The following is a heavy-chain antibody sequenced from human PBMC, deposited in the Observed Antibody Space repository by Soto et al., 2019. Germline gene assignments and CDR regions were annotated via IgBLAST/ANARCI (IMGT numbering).Heavy chain of an antibody. CDR3: ARDHQEPPWGFYYYYGMDV. CDR2: IYYSGST. Sequence: SETLSLTCTVSGGSISSYYWSWIRQPPGKGLEWIGYIYYSGSTNYNPSLKSRVTISVDTSKNQFSLKLSSVTAADTAVYYCARDHQEPPWGFYYYYGMDVWRQRTTVTVSS. D-gene: IGHD3-16*01. V-gene: IGHV4-59*01. CDR1: GGSISSYY. J-gene: IGHJ6*02.